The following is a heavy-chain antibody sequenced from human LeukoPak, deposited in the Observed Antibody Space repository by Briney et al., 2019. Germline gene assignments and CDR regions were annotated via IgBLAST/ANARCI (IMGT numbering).Heavy chain of an antibody. Sequence: ASVKVSCXASGYTFTSYDINWVRQATGQGLVWMGWMNPNSGNTGYAQKFQGRVTITRNTSISTAYMELSGLRSEDTAVYCCARGRALYGSGSDYWGQGTLVTVSS. V-gene: IGHV1-8*03. D-gene: IGHD3-10*01. CDR2: MNPNSGNT. J-gene: IGHJ4*02. CDR3: ARGRALYGSGSDY. CDR1: GYTFTSYD.